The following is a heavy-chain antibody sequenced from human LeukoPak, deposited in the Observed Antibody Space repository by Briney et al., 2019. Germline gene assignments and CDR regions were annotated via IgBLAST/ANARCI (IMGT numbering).Heavy chain of an antibody. CDR3: VKESATWIQLWLNYFDY. CDR2: ISSNGGST. J-gene: IGHJ4*02. Sequence: GGSLRLSCSASGFTFSSYAMHWVRQAPGKGLEYVSAISSNGGSTYYADSVKGRFTISRDNSKNTLYLQMSSLRAEDTAVYYCVKESATWIQLWLNYFDYWGQGTLVTVSS. CDR1: GFTFSSYA. D-gene: IGHD5-18*01. V-gene: IGHV3-64D*09.